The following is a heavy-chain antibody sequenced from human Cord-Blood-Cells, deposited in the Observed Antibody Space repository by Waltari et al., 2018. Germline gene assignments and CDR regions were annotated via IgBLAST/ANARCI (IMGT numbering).Heavy chain of an antibody. V-gene: IGHV1-69*01. CDR2: IIPIFGTA. J-gene: IGHJ4*02. D-gene: IGHD5-12*01. CDR3: AREGTALVATIGFDY. CDR1: GGTFSSYA. Sequence: QVQLVQSGAEVKKPGSSVKVSCKASGGTFSSYAISWVRQAPGQGLEWMGGIIPIFGTANYAQKFQGRVTITADESTSTAYMELSSLRAEDTAVYYCAREGTALVATIGFDYWGQGTLVTVSS.